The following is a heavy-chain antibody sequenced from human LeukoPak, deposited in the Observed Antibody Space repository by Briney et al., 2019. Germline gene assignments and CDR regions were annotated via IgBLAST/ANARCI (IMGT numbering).Heavy chain of an antibody. D-gene: IGHD4-11*01. J-gene: IGHJ3*02. CDR2: ISAYDGDT. CDR1: GFTFTSYG. CDR3: ARIRNYHLQEAVDI. Sequence: GASVKVSCKASGFTFTSYGFSWVRQAPGQGIEWMGWISAYDGDTKYAQKFLGRVTMTMDTSTNTVYMELMGLRYDDTAMYYCARIRNYHLQEAVDIWGQGTIVTVSS. V-gene: IGHV1-18*01.